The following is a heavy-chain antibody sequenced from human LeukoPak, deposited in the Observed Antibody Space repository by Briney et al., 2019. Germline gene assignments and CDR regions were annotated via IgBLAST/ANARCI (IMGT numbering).Heavy chain of an antibody. CDR3: ARDRGGSYPSPFDY. CDR2: IYFSGNT. CDR1: GGSINSYY. V-gene: IGHV4-59*01. Sequence: PSETLSLTCSVSGGSINSYYWSWIRQPPGRGLEWVGYIYFSGNTHYNPSFMSRVTISIDTSKNQFSLKLSSVTAADTAVYYCARDRGGSYPSPFDYWGQGTLVTVSS. J-gene: IGHJ4*02. D-gene: IGHD1-26*01.